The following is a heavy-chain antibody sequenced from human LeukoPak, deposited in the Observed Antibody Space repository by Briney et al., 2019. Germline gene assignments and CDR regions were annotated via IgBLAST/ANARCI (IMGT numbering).Heavy chain of an antibody. J-gene: IGHJ2*01. D-gene: IGHD5-24*01. CDR1: GFTFSSYW. CDR3: ARARGDGYQWYFDL. Sequence: GGSLRLSCAASGFTFSSYWMNWVRQAPGKGLEWVANIKQDGSEKNYVDFVKGRFTISRDNAKNSLDLQMNSLRAEDTAVYYCARARGDGYQWYFDLWGRGTLVSLSS. V-gene: IGHV3-7*01. CDR2: IKQDGSEK.